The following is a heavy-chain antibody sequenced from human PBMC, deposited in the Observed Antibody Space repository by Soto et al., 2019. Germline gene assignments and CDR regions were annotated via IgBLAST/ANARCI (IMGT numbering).Heavy chain of an antibody. CDR3: ARGQVGGSWYAFDI. CDR2: IYSGGST. CDR1: GFTVSSNY. Sequence: GGSLRLSCAASGFTVSSNYMSWVRQAPGKGLEWVSVIYSGGSTYYADSVKGRFTISRDNSKNTLYLQMNSLRAEDTAVYYCARGQVGGSWYAFDIWGQGTMVTVSS. D-gene: IGHD6-13*01. J-gene: IGHJ3*02. V-gene: IGHV3-53*01.